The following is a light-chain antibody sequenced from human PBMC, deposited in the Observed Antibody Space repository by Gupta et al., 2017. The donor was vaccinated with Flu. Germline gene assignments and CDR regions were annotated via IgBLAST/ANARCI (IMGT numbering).Light chain of an antibody. CDR3: VLYLGGGISV. Sequence: TVTLTCALSSGSVSTSYFPSWYQQTPGQAPRTLIHRTSTRSSGVPDRFSGSILGNKAALTITGAQADDESDYYCVLYLGGGISVFGGGTKLTVL. CDR2: RTS. V-gene: IGLV8-61*01. CDR1: SGSVSTSYF. J-gene: IGLJ3*02.